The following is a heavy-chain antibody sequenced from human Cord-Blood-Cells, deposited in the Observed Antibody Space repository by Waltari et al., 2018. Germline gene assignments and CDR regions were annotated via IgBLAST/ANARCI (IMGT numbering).Heavy chain of an antibody. Sequence: EVQLVESGGGLVQPGGSLRLSCAASGFTFSSYSMTWVRQAPGKGLEWVSYISSSSSTIYYADSVKGRFTISRVNAKNSLYLQMNSLRDEDTAVYYCARVAYCGGDCYSTPYQYYFDYWGQGTLVTVSS. J-gene: IGHJ4*02. D-gene: IGHD2-21*01. CDR1: GFTFSSYS. CDR2: ISSSSSTI. CDR3: ARVAYCGGDCYSTPYQYYFDY. V-gene: IGHV3-48*02.